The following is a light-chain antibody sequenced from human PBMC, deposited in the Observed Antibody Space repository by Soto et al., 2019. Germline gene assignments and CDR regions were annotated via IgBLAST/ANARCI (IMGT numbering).Light chain of an antibody. V-gene: IGLV1-44*01. CDR2: NNN. Sequence: QSVLTQPPSTSGTPGQRVTISCSGSSSNIGSNTVNWYQQFPGTAPKLLIYNNNQWPSGVPDRFSGSKSGTSASLAISGLQSEDEGDYYCAAWDDSLNAWLFGGGTKLTVL. J-gene: IGLJ3*02. CDR3: AAWDDSLNAWL. CDR1: SSNIGSNT.